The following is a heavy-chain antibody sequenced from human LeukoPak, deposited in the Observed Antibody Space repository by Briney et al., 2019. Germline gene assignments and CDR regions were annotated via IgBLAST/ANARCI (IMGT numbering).Heavy chain of an antibody. CDR2: INHSGST. CDR3: ARGVRVQLWGRLKPPMDV. CDR1: GGSFSGYY. V-gene: IGHV4-34*01. J-gene: IGHJ6*03. Sequence: SETLSLTCAVYGGSFSGYYWSWIRQPPGKGLEWIGEINHSGSTNYNPSLKSRVTISVDTPKNQFSLKLSSVTAADTAVYYCARGVRVQLWGRLKPPMDVWGKGTTVTVSS. D-gene: IGHD5-18*01.